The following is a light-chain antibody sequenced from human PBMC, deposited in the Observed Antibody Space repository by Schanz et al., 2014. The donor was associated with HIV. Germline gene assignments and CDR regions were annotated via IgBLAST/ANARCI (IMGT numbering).Light chain of an antibody. J-gene: IGKJ2*01. CDR1: QSVSTY. V-gene: IGKV3D-15*01. CDR3: QQYNNWPPYT. CDR2: GAS. Sequence: EIVLTQSPGTLSLSPGERATLSCRTSQSVSTYLAWYHQKPGQAPRLLIYGASNRATGIPDRFSGSGSGTDFTLTISSLQSEDFAVYYCQQYNNWPPYTFGQGTKLEIK.